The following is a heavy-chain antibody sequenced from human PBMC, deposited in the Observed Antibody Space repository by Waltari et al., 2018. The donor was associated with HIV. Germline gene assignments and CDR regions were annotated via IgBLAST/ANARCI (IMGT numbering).Heavy chain of an antibody. Sequence: QGQLVQSGAEVKRPGASVKVSCKASGYSFYSNGFNWVRQAPGQGLEWMGVIYAPTGQTYFVPKFKGRVTLTTVTSTSTAYMALRSLRSDDTAVYYCARDPQTVTHFNLWGQGTLVTVSA. CDR2: IYAPTGQT. V-gene: IGHV1-18*01. J-gene: IGHJ4*02. CDR3: ARDPQTVTHFNL. D-gene: IGHD4-4*01. CDR1: GYSFYSNG.